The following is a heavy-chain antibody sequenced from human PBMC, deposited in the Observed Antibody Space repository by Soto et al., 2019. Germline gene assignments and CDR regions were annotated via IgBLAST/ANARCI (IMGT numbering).Heavy chain of an antibody. CDR3: ASLKVRANWFDP. CDR1: GGSISSSSYY. V-gene: IGHV4-39*01. J-gene: IGHJ5*02. CDR2: IYYSGST. Sequence: QLQLQESGPGLVKPSETLSLTCTVSGGSISSSSYYWGWIRQPPGKGLEWIGSIYYSGSTYYTPSLKSRLTISVDTSKDQFSLKPSSVTAADTAVYYCASLKVRANWFDPWGQGTLVTVSS. D-gene: IGHD3-10*01.